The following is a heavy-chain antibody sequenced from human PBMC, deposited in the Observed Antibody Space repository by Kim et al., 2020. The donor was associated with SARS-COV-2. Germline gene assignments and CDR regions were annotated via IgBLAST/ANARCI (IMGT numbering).Heavy chain of an antibody. Sequence: FTISRDNSKNTLYLQMNSLRAEDTAVYYCARDRPPTGYYPKARDYYGMDVWGQGTTVTVSS. D-gene: IGHD3-9*01. J-gene: IGHJ6*02. V-gene: IGHV3-53*01. CDR3: ARDRPPTGYYPKARDYYGMDV.